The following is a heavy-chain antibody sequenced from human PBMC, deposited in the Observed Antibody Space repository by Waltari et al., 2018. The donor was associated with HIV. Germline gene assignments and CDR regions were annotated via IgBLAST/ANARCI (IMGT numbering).Heavy chain of an antibody. D-gene: IGHD6-25*01. Sequence: QVQLVESGGGVVQPGGSLRLSCAASGFTFSSYGMHWVRQAPGKGLEWVAFIRYDGSNKYYADSVKGRFTISRDNSKNTLYLQMNSLRAEDTAVYYCAKGDAARPQQGPPFDPWGQGTLVTVSS. J-gene: IGHJ5*02. CDR2: IRYDGSNK. V-gene: IGHV3-30*02. CDR1: GFTFSSYG. CDR3: AKGDAARPQQGPPFDP.